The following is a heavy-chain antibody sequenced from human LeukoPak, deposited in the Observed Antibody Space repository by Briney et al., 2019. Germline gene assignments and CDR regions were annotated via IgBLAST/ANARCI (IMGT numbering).Heavy chain of an antibody. CDR3: ARGKYGDFDS. CDR1: GFTFSGYW. V-gene: IGHV3-74*01. D-gene: IGHD4-17*01. J-gene: IGHJ4*02. CDR2: INGDGGDT. Sequence: GGSLTLSCTASGFTFSGYWMHWVRQAPGTGLVWVSRINGDGGDTGYADSVKGRFTTFRDNAKSTLYLQMNSLRAEDTAVYYCARGKYGDFDSWGQGNLVTVSS.